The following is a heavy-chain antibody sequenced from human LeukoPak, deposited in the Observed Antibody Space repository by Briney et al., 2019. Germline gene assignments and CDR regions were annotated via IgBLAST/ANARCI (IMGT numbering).Heavy chain of an antibody. CDR1: GFTFSSYS. V-gene: IGHV3-21*01. J-gene: IGHJ4*02. CDR2: ISSSSSYI. CDR3: ASLDTAMVPLDH. D-gene: IGHD5-18*01. Sequence: GGSLRLSCAASGFTFSSYSMNWVRQAPGKGLEWVSSISSSSSYIYYADSVKGRFTISRDNAKNSLYLQMNSLRAEDTAVYYCASLDTAMVPLDHWGQGTLVTVSS.